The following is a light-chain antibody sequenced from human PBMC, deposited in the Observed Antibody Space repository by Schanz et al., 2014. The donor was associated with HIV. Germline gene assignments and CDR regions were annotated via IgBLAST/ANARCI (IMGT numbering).Light chain of an antibody. CDR3: HQYGSSPWT. CDR2: GAS. Sequence: EIVMTQSPATLSVSPGERATLSCRASQSVSSNLAWYQQKPGQAPRLLIYGASTRATGIPARFSGSGSGTYFTLTISSLEPEDYAVYYCHQYGSSPWTFGQGTRVDVK. J-gene: IGKJ1*01. V-gene: IGKV3-15*01. CDR1: QSVSSN.